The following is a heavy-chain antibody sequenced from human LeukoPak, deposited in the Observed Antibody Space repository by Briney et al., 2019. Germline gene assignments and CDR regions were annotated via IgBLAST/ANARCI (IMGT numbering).Heavy chain of an antibody. CDR2: IYPGASDT. CDR1: GYSFTSYW. J-gene: IGHJ2*01. D-gene: IGHD6-13*01. V-gene: IGHV5-51*01. CDR3: ARRFGSSWYARWYFDL. Sequence: GESLKISCKGSGYSFTSYWIGWVREMPGKGLEWMGIIYPGASDTRYSPSFHGQVTISADKFISTAYLQWSSLNASDTAMYYCARRFGSSWYARWYFDLWGRGTLVTVSS.